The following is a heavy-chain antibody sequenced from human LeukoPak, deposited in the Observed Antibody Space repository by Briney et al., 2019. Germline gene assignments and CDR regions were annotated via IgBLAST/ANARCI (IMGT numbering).Heavy chain of an antibody. CDR2: ISISGNTI. D-gene: IGHD2-2*01. CDR3: PRREDIVVVPADPVLYYFDY. CDR1: GFTVSSYE. J-gene: IGHJ4*02. V-gene: IGHV3-48*03. Sequence: PGGSLRLSCAASGFTVSSYEMNWVRQAPGRGLEWVSYISISGNTIYYADSVKGRFTISRDNAKNSLYLQMNSLRAEDTAVYYCPRREDIVVVPADPVLYYFDYWGQGTLVTVSS.